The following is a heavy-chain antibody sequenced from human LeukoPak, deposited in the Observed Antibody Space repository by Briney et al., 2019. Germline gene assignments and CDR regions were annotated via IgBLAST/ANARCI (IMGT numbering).Heavy chain of an antibody. CDR3: AKSLTGTVDY. D-gene: IGHD1-20*01. J-gene: IGHJ4*02. V-gene: IGHV3-23*01. Sequence: PGGSLRLSCAASGFTFSSYAMSWVRQAPGKGLGWVSGISGSGGSTYYADSVKGRFTISRDNSKNALYLQMNSLRAEDTAVYYCAKSLTGTVDYWGQGTLVTVSS. CDR1: GFTFSSYA. CDR2: ISGSGGST.